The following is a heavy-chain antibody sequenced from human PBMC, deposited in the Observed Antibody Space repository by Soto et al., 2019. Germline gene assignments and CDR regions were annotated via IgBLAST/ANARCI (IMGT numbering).Heavy chain of an antibody. CDR2: INPNSGGT. J-gene: IGHJ6*02. Sequence: ASVKVSCKASGYTFTGYYMHWVRQAPGQGLEWMGWINPNSGGTNYAQKFQGRVTMTRDTSISTAYMELSRLRSDDTAVYYCARGRRFLEWLTYYYYYGMDVWGQGTTVTV. CDR3: ARGRRFLEWLTYYYYYGMDV. CDR1: GYTFTGYY. V-gene: IGHV1-2*02. D-gene: IGHD3-3*01.